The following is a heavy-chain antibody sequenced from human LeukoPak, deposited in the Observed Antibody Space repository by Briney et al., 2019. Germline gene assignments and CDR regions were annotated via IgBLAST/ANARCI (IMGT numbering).Heavy chain of an antibody. CDR3: ARDDFGRGIAVAGTFA. D-gene: IGHD6-19*01. Sequence: QSGGSLRLSCAAPWFTVSSNYMSWVRQAPGKGLEWVSVIYSGGSTYYADSVKGRFTISRDNSKNTLYLQMNSLRAEDTAVYYCARDDFGRGIAVAGTFAWGQGILVTVSS. J-gene: IGHJ4*02. CDR2: IYSGGST. V-gene: IGHV3-53*01. CDR1: WFTVSSNY.